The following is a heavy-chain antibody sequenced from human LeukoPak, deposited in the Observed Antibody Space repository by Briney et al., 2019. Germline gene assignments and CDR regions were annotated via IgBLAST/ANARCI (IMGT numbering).Heavy chain of an antibody. CDR2: INHSGST. V-gene: IGHV4-34*01. CDR3: ARAAGIAAAGRAFFFDY. J-gene: IGHJ4*02. D-gene: IGHD6-13*01. CDR1: GGSFSGYY. Sequence: SETLSLTCAVYGGSFSGYYWSWIRQTPGKGLEWIGEINHSGSTNYNPSLKSRVTISVDTSKNQFSLKLSSVTAADTAVYYCARAAGIAAAGRAFFFDYWGQGTLVTVSS.